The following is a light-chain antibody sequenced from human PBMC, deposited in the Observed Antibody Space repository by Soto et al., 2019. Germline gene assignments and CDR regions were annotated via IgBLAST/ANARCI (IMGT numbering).Light chain of an antibody. Sequence: QSVLTQPPSASGTPGQRVTISCSGSSSNIGGNTVNWYQQHPGTAAKFLIYKNNQPPSGVPDRFSGSKSGTSASLAISGLESEDEDEYYCAAWADGLNSVLFGGGTKLTVL. CDR2: KNN. CDR1: SSNIGGNT. J-gene: IGLJ2*01. V-gene: IGLV1-44*01. CDR3: AAWADGLNSVL.